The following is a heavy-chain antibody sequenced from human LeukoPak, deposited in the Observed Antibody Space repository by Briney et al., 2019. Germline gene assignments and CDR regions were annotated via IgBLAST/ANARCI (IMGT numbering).Heavy chain of an antibody. Sequence: GGSLRLSCAASGFTFNNHAMSWVRQTPGKGLEWVSTVSNRGDTGYYIDSVRGRFTVSQDNSQNTLYLQMNSLRAEDTAIYYCAKRGVTYGPFDSWGQGTLVTVSS. CDR1: GFTFNNHA. D-gene: IGHD2-8*02. CDR2: VSNRGDTG. J-gene: IGHJ4*02. CDR3: AKRGVTYGPFDS. V-gene: IGHV3-23*01.